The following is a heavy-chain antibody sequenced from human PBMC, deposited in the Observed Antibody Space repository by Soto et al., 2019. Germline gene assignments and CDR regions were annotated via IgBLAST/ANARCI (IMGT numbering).Heavy chain of an antibody. CDR2: IKQDGSEK. CDR3: ASSALGDYDYMDV. Sequence: GGSLRLSCAASGFTFSSYWMSWVRQAPGKGLEWVANIKQDGSEKYYVDSVKGRFTISRDNAKNSLYLQMNSLRAEDTAVYYCASSALGDYDYMDVWGKGTTVTVSS. D-gene: IGHD3-3*02. J-gene: IGHJ6*03. CDR1: GFTFSSYW. V-gene: IGHV3-7*01.